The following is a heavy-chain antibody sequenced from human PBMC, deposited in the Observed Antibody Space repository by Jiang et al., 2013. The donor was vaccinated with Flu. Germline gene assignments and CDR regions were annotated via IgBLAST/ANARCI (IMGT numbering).Heavy chain of an antibody. Sequence: INPYSGDTNYAQKFQGWVTMTRDTSISTAYMELSRLRSDDTAVYYCARDQVLDFWGQGTLVTVSS. J-gene: IGHJ4*02. D-gene: IGHD4/OR15-4a*01. V-gene: IGHV1-2*04. CDR2: INPYSGDT. CDR3: ARDQVLDF.